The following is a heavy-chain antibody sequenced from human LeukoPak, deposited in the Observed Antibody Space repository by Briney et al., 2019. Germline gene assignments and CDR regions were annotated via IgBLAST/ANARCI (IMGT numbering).Heavy chain of an antibody. D-gene: IGHD6-19*01. CDR3: AKDRSVAVGGDWFDP. CDR2: ITGSGGST. V-gene: IGHV3-23*01. CDR1: GFTFSSNG. J-gene: IGHJ5*02. Sequence: PGGSLRLSCAASGFTFSSNGMSWVRQAPGKGLEWVSAITGSGGSTYYADSVKGRFTVSRDKSKNTLYLQMNSLRAEDTAVYYCAKDRSVAVGGDWFDPWGQGILVTVSS.